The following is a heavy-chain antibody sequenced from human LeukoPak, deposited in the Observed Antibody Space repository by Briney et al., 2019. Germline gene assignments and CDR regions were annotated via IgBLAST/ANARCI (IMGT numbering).Heavy chain of an antibody. Sequence: GGSLRLSCAASGFTFSSYWMHWVRQAPGKGLVWVSRINSDGSTTSYADSVKGRFTISRDNAKNTLYLQMNSLRAEDTAVYYCARVGARLGAFDIWGQETMVTVSS. J-gene: IGHJ3*02. D-gene: IGHD6-25*01. CDR3: ARVGARLGAFDI. V-gene: IGHV3-74*01. CDR2: INSDGSTT. CDR1: GFTFSSYW.